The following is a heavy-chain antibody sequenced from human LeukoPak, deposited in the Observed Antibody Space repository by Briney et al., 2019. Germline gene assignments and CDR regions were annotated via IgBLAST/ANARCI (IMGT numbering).Heavy chain of an antibody. CDR3: AKQMTERPHYYYMDV. V-gene: IGHV3-30*02. CDR2: TQDDESNK. CDR1: GFILSSSG. Sequence: GGSLRLSCAASGFILSSSGMHWVRQAPGKGLEWVAFTQDDESNKYYSDSVKGRFTISRDNSKNTLFLQMSSLRPEDTALYYCAKQMTERPHYYYMDVWGRGTTVTVSS. J-gene: IGHJ6*03.